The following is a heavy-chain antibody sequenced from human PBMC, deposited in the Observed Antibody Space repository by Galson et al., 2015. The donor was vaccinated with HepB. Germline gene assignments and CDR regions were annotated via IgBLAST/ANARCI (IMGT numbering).Heavy chain of an antibody. CDR2: ISPKSGGT. CDR3: AREIAVVRPGIRAFDI. Sequence: SVKVSCKALGYTFTGHYIQWVRQAPGQGLEWMGWISPKSGGTNYEQKSQGRVTMTRDTSISTAYMEVSGLTSDDTAVYYCAREIAVVRPGIRAFDIWGQGTSVTVSS. CDR1: GYTFTGHY. V-gene: IGHV1-2*02. J-gene: IGHJ3*02. D-gene: IGHD2-2*02.